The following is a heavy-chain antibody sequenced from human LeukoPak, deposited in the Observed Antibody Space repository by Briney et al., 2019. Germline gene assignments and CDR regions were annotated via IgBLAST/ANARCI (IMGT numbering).Heavy chain of an antibody. CDR1: GFTFSSYG. CDR2: IWYDGSNK. J-gene: IGHJ4*02. Sequence: GGSLRLSCAASGFTFSSYGMHWVRQAPGKGLEWVAVIWYDGSNKYYADSVKGRFTISRDNSKNTLSLQMNSLRAEDTAVYYCATSSVDTAIPPYYFDYWGQGTLVTVSS. V-gene: IGHV3-33*01. D-gene: IGHD5-18*01. CDR3: ATSSVDTAIPPYYFDY.